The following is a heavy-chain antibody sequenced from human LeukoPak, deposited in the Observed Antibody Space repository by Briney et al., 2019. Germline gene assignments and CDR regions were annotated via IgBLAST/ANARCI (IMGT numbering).Heavy chain of an antibody. CDR2: MNPNSGNT. CDR3: ARHRGYGSYYYYYGMDV. Sequence: ASVKVSCKASGYTFTGYYMHWVRQATGQGLEWMGWMNPNSGNTGYAQKFQGRVTMTRNTSISTAYMELSSLRSEDTAVYYCARHRGYGSYYYYYGMDVWGQGTTVPVSS. D-gene: IGHD2-15*01. CDR1: GYTFTGYY. V-gene: IGHV1-8*02. J-gene: IGHJ6*02.